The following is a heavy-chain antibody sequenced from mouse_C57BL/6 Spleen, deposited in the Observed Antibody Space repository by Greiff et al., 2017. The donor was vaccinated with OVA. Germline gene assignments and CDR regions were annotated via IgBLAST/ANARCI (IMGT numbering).Heavy chain of an antibody. J-gene: IGHJ3*01. Sequence: EVNLVESGGGLVKPGGSLKLSCAASGFTFSSYAMSWVRQTPEKRLEWVATISDGGSYTYYPDNVKGRFTISRDNAKNNLYLQMSHLKSEDTAMYYCARDGGDSSGYFAYWGQGTRVTVSA. CDR3: ARDGGDSSGYFAY. CDR2: ISDGGSYT. CDR1: GFTFSSYA. D-gene: IGHD3-2*02. V-gene: IGHV5-4*01.